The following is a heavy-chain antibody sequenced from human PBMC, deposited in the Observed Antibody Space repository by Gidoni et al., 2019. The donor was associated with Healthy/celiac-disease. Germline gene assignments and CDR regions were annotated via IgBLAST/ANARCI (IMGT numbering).Heavy chain of an antibody. CDR1: GGSISSSSYY. V-gene: IGHV4-39*07. Sequence: QLQLQESGPGLVKPSETLSLTCTVSGGSISSSSYYWGWIRQPPGKGLEWIGSIYYSGSTYYNPSLKSRVTISVDTSKNQFSLKLSSVTAADTAVYYCARDQPLDYDFWSGRGGDWFDPWGQGTLVTVSS. D-gene: IGHD3-3*01. J-gene: IGHJ5*02. CDR3: ARDQPLDYDFWSGRGGDWFDP. CDR2: IYYSGST.